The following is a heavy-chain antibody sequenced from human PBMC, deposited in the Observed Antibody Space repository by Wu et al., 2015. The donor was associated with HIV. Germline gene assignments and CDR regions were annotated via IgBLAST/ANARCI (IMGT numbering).Heavy chain of an antibody. J-gene: IGHJ4*02. D-gene: IGHD6-19*01. CDR2: INPNSGGSGGT. CDR1: GYTFTGYY. V-gene: IGHV1-2*02. CDR3: ARDKFLGSGCLDY. Sequence: QVQLVQSGAEVKKPGASVKVSCKASGYTFTGYYMHWVRQAPGQGLEWMGWINPNSGGSGGTNYAQKFQGRVTMTRDTSISTAYMELSRLRSADTAVYYCARDKFLGSGCLDYWGQGTLVTVS.